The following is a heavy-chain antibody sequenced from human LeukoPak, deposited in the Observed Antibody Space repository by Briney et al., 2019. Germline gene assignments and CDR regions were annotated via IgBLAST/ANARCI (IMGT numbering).Heavy chain of an antibody. CDR1: GYSFTSYW. V-gene: IGHV5-51*01. J-gene: IGHJ4*02. D-gene: IGHD4-17*01. Sequence: GASLQISWKGSGYSFTSYWIGWVRLMPGKGLEWMGIIFPDDSDTRYSPSFQGQVTLSADKSISTAYLQWSSLKASDTAIYYCARRDPTTVTAFDYWGQGTLVTVSS. CDR3: ARRDPTTVTAFDY. CDR2: IFPDDSDT.